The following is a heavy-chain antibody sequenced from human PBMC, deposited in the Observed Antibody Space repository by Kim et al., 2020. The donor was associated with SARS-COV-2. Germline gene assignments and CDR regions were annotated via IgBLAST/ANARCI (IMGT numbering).Heavy chain of an antibody. CDR3: ARGSNHFDY. V-gene: IGHV3-66*01. J-gene: IGHJ4*02. Sequence: GSTYYADYVKGRFTISRDNSKNTLYLQMNSLRAEDTAVYYCARGSNHFDYWGQGTLVTVSS. CDR2: GST.